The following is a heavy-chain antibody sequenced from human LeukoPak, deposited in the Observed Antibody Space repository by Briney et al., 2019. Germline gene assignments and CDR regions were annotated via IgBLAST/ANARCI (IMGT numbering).Heavy chain of an antibody. V-gene: IGHV4-59*08. CDR3: ARRGYYDSSGYHDY. CDR2: IYYSGST. J-gene: IGHJ4*02. CDR1: GGSISSYY. Sequence: SETLSLTCTVSGGSISSYYWSWIRQPPGKGLEWIGYIYYSGSTNYNPSLKSRVTISVDTSKNQFSLKLSSVTAADTAVYYCARRGYYDSSGYHDYWGQGTLVTVSS. D-gene: IGHD3-22*01.